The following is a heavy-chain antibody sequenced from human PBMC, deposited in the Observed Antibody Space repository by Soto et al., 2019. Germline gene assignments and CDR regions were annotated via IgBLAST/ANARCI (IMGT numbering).Heavy chain of an antibody. CDR3: AKEYGRSLYVRASFDY. J-gene: IGHJ4*02. V-gene: IGHV4-59*01. CDR2: IYYSGST. Sequence: SETLSLTCTVSGGSISSYYWSWIRQPPGKGLEWIGYIYYSGSTNYNPSLKSRVTISVDTSKNQFSLKLSSVTAADTAIYYCAKEYGRSLYVRASFDYWGQGTLVTVSS. D-gene: IGHD3-10*02. CDR1: GGSISSYY.